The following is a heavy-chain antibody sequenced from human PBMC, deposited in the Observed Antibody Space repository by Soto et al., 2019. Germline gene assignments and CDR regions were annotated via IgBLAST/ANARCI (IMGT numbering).Heavy chain of an antibody. CDR1: GFTFSNVW. V-gene: IGHV3-15*07. D-gene: IGHD2-15*01. Sequence: GGSLRLSCAGSGFTFSNVWMNWVRQAPGKGLEWVGRIKSETDGGTIDYAAPVKGRFTISRDDSKTVAYLQMNSLKTEDTGVYYCTRVSPDCSDGSCYPPNWGQGTLVTVSS. CDR3: TRVSPDCSDGSCYPPN. J-gene: IGHJ4*02. CDR2: IKSETDGGTI.